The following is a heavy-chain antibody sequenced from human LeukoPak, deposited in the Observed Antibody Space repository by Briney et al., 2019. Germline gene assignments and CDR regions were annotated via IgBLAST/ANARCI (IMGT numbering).Heavy chain of an antibody. V-gene: IGHV3-49*03. J-gene: IGHJ3*02. CDR2: IRSKAYGGTA. Sequence: PGGSLRLSCIASGFTFGDYAMSWFRQAPGKGLEWVGFIRSKAYGGTAEYAASVQGRVTISRDDSKSIAYLQMNSLKTEDTAVYYCTKDEYHFLTGWTQIWGQGTMVTVSS. CDR3: TKDEYHFLTGWTQI. D-gene: IGHD3-9*01. CDR1: GFTFGDYA.